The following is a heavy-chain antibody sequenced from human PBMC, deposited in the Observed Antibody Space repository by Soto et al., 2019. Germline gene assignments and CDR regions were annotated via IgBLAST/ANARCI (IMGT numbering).Heavy chain of an antibody. CDR1: GYTFTSYY. J-gene: IGHJ6*02. Sequence: ASVKVSCKASGYTFTSYYMHWVRQAPGQGLEWMGIINPSGGSTSYAQKFQGRVTMTRDTSTSTVYMELSSLRSEDTAVYYCAREVIFGVVIIRMDVWGQGTTVTV. CDR3: AREVIFGVVIIRMDV. CDR2: INPSGGST. V-gene: IGHV1-46*01. D-gene: IGHD3-3*02.